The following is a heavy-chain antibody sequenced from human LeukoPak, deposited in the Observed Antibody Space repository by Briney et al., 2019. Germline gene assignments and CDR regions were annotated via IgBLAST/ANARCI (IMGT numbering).Heavy chain of an antibody. CDR2: IDSDGSST. CDR3: ARERNIEYSSSGLDY. V-gene: IGHV3-74*01. J-gene: IGHJ4*02. D-gene: IGHD6-6*01. CDR1: EFTFSSYD. Sequence: PGGSLRLSCVASEFTFSSYDMSWVRQAPGKGLVWGSRIDSDGSSTSCADSVKGRFTISRDNAKNTLYLQMNSLRAEDTAVYYCARERNIEYSSSGLDYWGQGTLVTVSS.